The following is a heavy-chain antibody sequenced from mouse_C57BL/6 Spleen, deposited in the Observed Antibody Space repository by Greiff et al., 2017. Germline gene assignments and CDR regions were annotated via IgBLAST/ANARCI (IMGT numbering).Heavy chain of an antibody. V-gene: IGHV1-80*01. CDR3: ARPYYYGSSIFDY. D-gene: IGHD1-1*01. CDR1: GYAFSSYW. CDR2: IYPGDGDT. Sequence: VKLMESGAELVKPGASVKISCKASGYAFSSYWMNWVKQRPGKGLEWIGQIYPGDGDTNYNGKFKGKATLTADKSSSTAYLQLSSLTSEDSAVYFCARPYYYGSSIFDYWGQGTTLTVSS. J-gene: IGHJ2*01.